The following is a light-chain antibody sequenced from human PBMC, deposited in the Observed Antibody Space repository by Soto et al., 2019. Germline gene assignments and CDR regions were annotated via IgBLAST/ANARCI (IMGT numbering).Light chain of an antibody. V-gene: IGKV1-5*01. CDR1: QNIERW. CDR3: QQYNSYPVT. CDR2: DVS. J-gene: IGKJ2*01. Sequence: DIQMTQSPSTLSASVGDRVTITCRASQNIERWLAWYQQKPGKAPKLLLYDVSSLESGVPSRFSGSGSGTEFILTINGLQPDDFATYFCQQYNSYPVTFGQGTKVDIK.